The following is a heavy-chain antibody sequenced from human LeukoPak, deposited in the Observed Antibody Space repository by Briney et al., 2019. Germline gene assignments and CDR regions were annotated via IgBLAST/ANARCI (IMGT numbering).Heavy chain of an antibody. J-gene: IGHJ4*02. CDR2: IYSSGLT. V-gene: IGHV4-39*07. CDR3: VREARGYTYGPYFDY. CDR1: GASISSSTYY. D-gene: IGHD5-18*01. Sequence: SETLSLTCTVSGASISSSTYYWAWIRQPPGKSLEWIGSIYSSGLTYYHPSLKSRLTISSDTSNNQFSLKLSSVTAADTAVYYCVREARGYTYGPYFDYWGQGTLVTVSS.